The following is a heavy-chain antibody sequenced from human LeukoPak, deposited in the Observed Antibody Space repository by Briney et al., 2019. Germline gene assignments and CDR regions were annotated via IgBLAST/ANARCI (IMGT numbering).Heavy chain of an antibody. CDR1: GGTFSSYA. D-gene: IGHD6-19*01. CDR2: MNPNSGNT. Sequence: ASVKVSCKASGGTFSSYAISWVRQATGQGLEWMGWMNPNSGNTGYAQKFQGRVTMTRNTSISTAYMELSSLRSEDTAVYYCARVDSSGWYRDAFDIWGQGTMVTVSS. J-gene: IGHJ3*02. V-gene: IGHV1-8*02. CDR3: ARVDSSGWYRDAFDI.